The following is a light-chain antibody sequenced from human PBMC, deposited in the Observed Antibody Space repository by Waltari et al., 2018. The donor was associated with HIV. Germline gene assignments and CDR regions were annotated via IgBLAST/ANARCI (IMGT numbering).Light chain of an antibody. Sequence: QSALTQPASVSGSPGQSITISCTGTSSDVGGYNYTSWYQQYPGKAPKLMIYDVSNRPSGVSNRFSGSKSGNTASLTISGLQAEDEADYYCSSYTSSSTRVFGGGTKLTVL. CDR3: SSYTSSSTRV. V-gene: IGLV2-14*01. CDR1: SSDVGGYNY. CDR2: DVS. J-gene: IGLJ3*02.